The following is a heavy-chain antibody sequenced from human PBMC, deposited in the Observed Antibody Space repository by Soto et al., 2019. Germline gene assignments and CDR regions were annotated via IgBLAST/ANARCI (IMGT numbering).Heavy chain of an antibody. CDR2: ISPFNGNT. V-gene: IGHV1-18*01. CDR3: ARDQSVDRSYYYGIDF. J-gene: IGHJ6*02. Sequence: QVQLVQSGAEVKKPGASVKVSCRSSGYPFTHYGITWVRQAPGQGLEWMGWISPFNGNTNYGQTLQGRVTFTTDTSTSTVYMELRGLRSDDTAVYYCARDQSVDRSYYYGIDFWGQGTTVTVSS. D-gene: IGHD3-22*01. CDR1: GYPFTHYG.